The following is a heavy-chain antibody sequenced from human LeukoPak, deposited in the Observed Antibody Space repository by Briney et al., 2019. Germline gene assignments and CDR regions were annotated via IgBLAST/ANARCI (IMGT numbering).Heavy chain of an antibody. J-gene: IGHJ4*02. CDR3: TTGTWLSQDY. V-gene: IGHV3-15*01. CDR2: IKDKADGGTT. D-gene: IGHD3-22*01. Sequence: AGGSLRLSCTVSGFTVTNAWMSWVRRAPGKGLEWVGRIKDKADGGTTDYAAPVKGRFSISTDGSKNTLSLQMNSLKTEDTTVYYCTTGTWLSQDYWGQGTLVTVSS. CDR1: GFTVTNAW.